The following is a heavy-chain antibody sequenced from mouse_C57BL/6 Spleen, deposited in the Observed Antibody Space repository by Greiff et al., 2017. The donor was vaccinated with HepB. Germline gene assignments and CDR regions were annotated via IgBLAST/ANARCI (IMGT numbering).Heavy chain of an antibody. Sequence: VKLQQSGPELVKPGASVKISCKASGYAFSSSWMNWVKQRPGKGLEWIGRIYPGDGDTNYNGKFKGKATLTADKSSSTAYMQLSSLTSEDSAVYFCALLYYDYDEYFDVWGTGTTVTVSS. D-gene: IGHD2-4*01. CDR3: ALLYYDYDEYFDV. V-gene: IGHV1-82*01. CDR1: GYAFSSSW. J-gene: IGHJ1*03. CDR2: IYPGDGDT.